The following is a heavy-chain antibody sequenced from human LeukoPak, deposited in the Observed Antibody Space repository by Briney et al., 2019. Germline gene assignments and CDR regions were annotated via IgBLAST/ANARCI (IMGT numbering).Heavy chain of an antibody. J-gene: IGHJ4*02. CDR2: FDPEDGET. CDR3: ARSRYSSSWPIQFDY. Sequence: ASVKVSCKVSGYTLTELSMHWVRQAPGKGLEWMGGFDPEDGETIYAQKFQGRVTMTEDTSTDTAYMELRSLRSDDTAVYYCARSRYSSSWPIQFDYWGQGTLVTVSS. CDR1: GYTLTELS. V-gene: IGHV1-24*01. D-gene: IGHD6-13*01.